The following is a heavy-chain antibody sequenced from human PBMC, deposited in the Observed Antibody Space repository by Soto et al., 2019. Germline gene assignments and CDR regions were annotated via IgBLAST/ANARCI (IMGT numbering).Heavy chain of an antibody. CDR2: INHSGST. CDR1: GGSFSGYY. CDR3: ARLSGSYNDRYFDY. J-gene: IGHJ4*02. V-gene: IGHV4-34*01. Sequence: TSETLSLTCAVYGGSFSGYYWTWIRQPPGTGLEWIGEINHSGSTNYNPSLKSRVTISVDTSKNQFSLKLTSVTAADTAVYYCARLSGSYNDRYFDYWGQGTPVTVSS. D-gene: IGHD1-26*01.